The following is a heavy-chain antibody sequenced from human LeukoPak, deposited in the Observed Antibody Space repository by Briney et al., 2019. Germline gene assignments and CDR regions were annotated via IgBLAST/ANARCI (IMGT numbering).Heavy chain of an antibody. J-gene: IGHJ4*02. V-gene: IGHV3-21*01. Sequence: GGSLRLSCAASGFTFSSYSMNWVRQAPEKGLEWVSSISSSSSYIYYADSVKGRFTISRDNAKNSLYLQMNSLRAEDTAVYYCARDEQLVPFDYWGQGTLVTVSS. CDR1: GFTFSSYS. D-gene: IGHD6-6*01. CDR3: ARDEQLVPFDY. CDR2: ISSSSSYI.